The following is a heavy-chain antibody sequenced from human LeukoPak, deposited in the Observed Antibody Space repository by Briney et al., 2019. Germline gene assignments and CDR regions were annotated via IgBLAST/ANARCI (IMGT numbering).Heavy chain of an antibody. D-gene: IGHD6-13*01. V-gene: IGHV3-30*02. Sequence: GGSLRLSCAASGFTFSSYGMHWVRQAPGKGLEWVAFIRYDGSNKYYADSVKGRFTISRDNAKNSLYLQMNSLRAEDTAVYYCARGGDGRIAAAYYYYGMDVWGQGTTVTVSS. J-gene: IGHJ6*02. CDR2: IRYDGSNK. CDR1: GFTFSSYG. CDR3: ARGGDGRIAAAYYYYGMDV.